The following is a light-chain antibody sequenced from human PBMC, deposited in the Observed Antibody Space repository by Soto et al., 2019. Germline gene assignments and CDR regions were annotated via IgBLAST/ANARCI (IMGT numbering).Light chain of an antibody. CDR2: DVS. Sequence: ELVLTQSPDTLSLSPGERATFSCRASESVGSYLAWYQQKPGQAPRLLIYDVSNRATDIPTRFSGSGSGSGTDFALSISSLEPEDFAVYYCQQRYNWPITFGQGTRLEIK. V-gene: IGKV3-11*01. J-gene: IGKJ5*01. CDR1: ESVGSY. CDR3: QQRYNWPIT.